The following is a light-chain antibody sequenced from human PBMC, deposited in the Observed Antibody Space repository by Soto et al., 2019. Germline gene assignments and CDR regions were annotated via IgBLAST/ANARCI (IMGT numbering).Light chain of an antibody. J-gene: IGKJ1*01. CDR3: QQYNNWPPWT. CDR1: QSVGTR. Sequence: VLTQSPDTLSLSPGERATLSCWASQSVGTRLAWYQQRPGQPPRLLISGASSRATGIPDRFSGSGSATDFTLTISSLQSEDFAVYYCQQYNNWPPWTFGQGTKVDIK. CDR2: GAS. V-gene: IGKV3D-15*01.